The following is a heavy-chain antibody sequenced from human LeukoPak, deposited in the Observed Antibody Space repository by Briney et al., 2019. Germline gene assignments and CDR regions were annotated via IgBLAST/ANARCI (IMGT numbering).Heavy chain of an antibody. Sequence: GGSLRLSCAASGFTFSSYAMSWVRQAPGKGLEWASSISASAYSTYYADSVKGRFTISRDNSENTVYLQMNSLRAEDTAVYYCARSLGGYPDYWGQGTLVTVSS. CDR1: GFTFSSYA. CDR2: ISASAYST. J-gene: IGHJ4*02. D-gene: IGHD3-22*01. CDR3: ARSLGGYPDY. V-gene: IGHV3-23*01.